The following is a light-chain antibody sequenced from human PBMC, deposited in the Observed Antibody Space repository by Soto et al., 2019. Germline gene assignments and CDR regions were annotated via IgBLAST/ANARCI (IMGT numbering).Light chain of an antibody. J-gene: IGLJ1*01. CDR3: NSFTTSSTYV. V-gene: IGLV2-18*02. Sequence: SALTLPASVSGSPGQSITSSCTGTSSYIGSYNRVSWYQQPPGTAPKLIIYEVNNRPSGVPDRFSGSKSGNTASLTISGLQAEDEADYYCNSFTTSSTYVFGTGTNVTVL. CDR1: SSYIGSYNR. CDR2: EVN.